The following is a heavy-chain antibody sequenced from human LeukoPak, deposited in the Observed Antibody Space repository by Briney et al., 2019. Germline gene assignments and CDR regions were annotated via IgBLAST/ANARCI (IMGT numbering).Heavy chain of an antibody. V-gene: IGHV3-21*01. Sequence: GGSLRLSCELSGIIFSTYAMNWVRQAPGKGLEWVSSISSSSSYIYYADSVKGRFTISRDNAKNSLYLQMNSLRAEDTAVYYCAYSSSWSFDYLGQGTLVTVSS. J-gene: IGHJ4*02. CDR1: GIIFSTYA. CDR3: AYSSSWSFDY. D-gene: IGHD6-13*01. CDR2: ISSSSSYI.